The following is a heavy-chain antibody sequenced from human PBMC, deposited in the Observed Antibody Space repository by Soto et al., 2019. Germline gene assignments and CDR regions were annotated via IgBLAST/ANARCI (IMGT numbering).Heavy chain of an antibody. V-gene: IGHV3-64D*06. CDR3: VKSRGGNNFDFFD. J-gene: IGHJ4*02. CDR1: GFTFSSYA. Sequence: LRLSCSASGFTFSSYAMHWVRQAPGKGLEYVSGVRGNGDPPFYADSVKGRFTISRDNSKNTLYLQMSSLSADDTAVYYCVKSRGGNNFDFFDWGQGALVTVSS. D-gene: IGHD5-12*01. CDR2: VRGNGDPP.